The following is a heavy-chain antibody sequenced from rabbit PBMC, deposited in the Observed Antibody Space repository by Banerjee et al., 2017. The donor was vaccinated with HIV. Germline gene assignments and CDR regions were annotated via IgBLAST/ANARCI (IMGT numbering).Heavy chain of an antibody. D-gene: IGHD4-1*01. CDR2: IGAGSSGST. CDR3: ARDLAGVIGWNFNL. Sequence: QEQLVESGGGLVKPEGSLTLTCTASGFSFSNKYVMGWVRQAPGKGLEWIACIGAGSSGSTNYASWAKGRFTISKTSSTTVTLQMPSLTAADTATYFCARDLAGVIGWNFNLWGPGTLVSV. J-gene: IGHJ4*01. CDR1: GFSFSNKYV. V-gene: IGHV1S45*01.